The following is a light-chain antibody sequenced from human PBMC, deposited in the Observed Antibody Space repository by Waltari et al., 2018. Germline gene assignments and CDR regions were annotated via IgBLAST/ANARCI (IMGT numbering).Light chain of an antibody. CDR3: SSYTSSSTVV. CDR1: SSDVGGSNY. J-gene: IGLJ2*01. CDR2: DVS. V-gene: IGLV2-14*03. Sequence: QSALTQPASVSGSPGQSITISCTGPSSDVGGSNYVSWYQQHPGKAPKPMIYDVSNRPSGVSNRFSGSKSGNTASLTISGLQAEDEADYYCSSYTSSSTVVFGGGTKLTVL.